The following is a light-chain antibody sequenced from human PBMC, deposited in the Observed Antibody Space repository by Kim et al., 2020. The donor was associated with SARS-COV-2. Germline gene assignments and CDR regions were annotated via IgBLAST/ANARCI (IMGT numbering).Light chain of an antibody. CDR1: QRVNRSY. CDR2: GAS. CDR3: QQYGSSPAS. Sequence: RGERAPLPRRASQRVNRSYLAWYQQTPGQAPRLLIYGASSRATGIPDRFSGSGSGTDFTLTISRLEPEDFAVYYCQQYGSSPASFGGGTKVDIK. V-gene: IGKV3-20*01. J-gene: IGKJ4*01.